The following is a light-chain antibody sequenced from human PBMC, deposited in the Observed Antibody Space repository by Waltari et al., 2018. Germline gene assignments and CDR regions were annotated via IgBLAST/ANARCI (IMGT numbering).Light chain of an antibody. CDR2: DVN. J-gene: IGLJ2*01. Sequence: QSGLTQPASVSASPGESITISCTGTSGDIGGSDFVSWYQHHPGRAPKVLIFDVNHRRSGISDRFAGSKSGNTASLTISELQPEDDADYYCRSHSTNNIVLFGGGTKVTVL. CDR3: RSHSTNNIVL. CDR1: SGDIGGSDF. V-gene: IGLV2-14*01.